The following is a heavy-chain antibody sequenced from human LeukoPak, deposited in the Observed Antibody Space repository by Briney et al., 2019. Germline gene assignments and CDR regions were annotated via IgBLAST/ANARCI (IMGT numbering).Heavy chain of an antibody. CDR2: ISYDGSNK. Sequence: PGGSLRLSCAASGFTFSSYGMHWVRQAPGKGLEWVAVISYDGSNKYCVESVKGRFTISRDNSENTLYLQMNSLRTEDTAVYYCAKDQGYCTNGVCYSSDYWGQGTLVTVSS. D-gene: IGHD2-8*01. V-gene: IGHV3-30*18. CDR3: AKDQGYCTNGVCYSSDY. CDR1: GFTFSSYG. J-gene: IGHJ4*02.